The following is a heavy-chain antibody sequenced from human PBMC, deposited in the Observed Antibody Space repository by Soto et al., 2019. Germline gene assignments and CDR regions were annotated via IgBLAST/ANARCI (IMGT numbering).Heavy chain of an antibody. Sequence: EVQLVESGGGLVRPGGSLRLSCAASGFIFSSYNMNWVRQAPGKGLEWVSSITGSRSYIYYADSVKDRFTMSSDNARNSLFLQMNSLRVEDTAVYYCAGAWDMASPADYWCKGTLVTVSS. D-gene: IGHD1-26*01. CDR2: ITGSRSYI. CDR1: GFIFSSYN. V-gene: IGHV3-21*01. CDR3: AGAWDMASPADY. J-gene: IGHJ4*02.